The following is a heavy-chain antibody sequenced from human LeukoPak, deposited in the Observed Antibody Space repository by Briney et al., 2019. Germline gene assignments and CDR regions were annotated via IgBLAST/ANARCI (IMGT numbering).Heavy chain of an antibody. CDR2: IYYSGST. Sequence: KPSETLSLTCTVSGGSISSYYWSWIRQPPGKGLEWIGYIYYSGSTNYNPSLKSRVTISVDTSKNQFSLKLSSVTAADTAVYYCARKPRVGMDVWGKGTTVTVSS. J-gene: IGHJ6*03. CDR1: GGSISSYY. V-gene: IGHV4-59*01. CDR3: ARKPRVGMDV. D-gene: IGHD1-26*01.